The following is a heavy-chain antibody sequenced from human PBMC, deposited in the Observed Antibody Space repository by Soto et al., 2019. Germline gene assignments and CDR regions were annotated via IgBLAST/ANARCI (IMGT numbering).Heavy chain of an antibody. Sequence: QVQLQGSGPGLMKPSETLSLTCTVSGISITSYYWSWIRQPPGKGLEWIGYFYDNGNSNYNHSLESRDTMSGDTVKNQFSMELRSVTAAETAIYYCAGGLRWSGTYTHAFDVGGQGTVVTVSS. V-gene: IGHV4-59*01. CDR1: GISITSYY. D-gene: IGHD3-3*01. CDR2: FYDNGNS. CDR3: AGGLRWSGTYTHAFDV. J-gene: IGHJ3*01.